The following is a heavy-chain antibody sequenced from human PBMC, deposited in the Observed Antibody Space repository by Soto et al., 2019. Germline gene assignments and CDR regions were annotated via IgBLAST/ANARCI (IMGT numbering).Heavy chain of an antibody. J-gene: IGHJ5*02. CDR3: ARTLDIVVVPAVGWFDP. CDR2: ISSSSSYI. Sequence: GLLRLSCAASGFTFSSYSMNFVRHAPGKGLEWVSSISSSSSYIYYADSVKGRFTISRDNAKNSLYLQMNSLRAEDTAVYYCARTLDIVVVPAVGWFDPWGQGXLVTVSS. CDR1: GFTFSSYS. V-gene: IGHV3-21*01. D-gene: IGHD2-2*01.